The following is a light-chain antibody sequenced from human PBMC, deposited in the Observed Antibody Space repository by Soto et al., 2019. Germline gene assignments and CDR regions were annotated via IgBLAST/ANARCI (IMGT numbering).Light chain of an antibody. V-gene: IGKV3-20*01. Sequence: EIVLTQSPGTLSLSPGERATLSCRASQSVSSSYLAWYQQKPGQAPRLLIYGASSRATGILDRFSGSGSGTDFTLIIRSQEPEDVSVYYCQQYGSTSLTFGGGTKVDLK. CDR3: QQYGSTSLT. CDR1: QSVSSSY. CDR2: GAS. J-gene: IGKJ4*01.